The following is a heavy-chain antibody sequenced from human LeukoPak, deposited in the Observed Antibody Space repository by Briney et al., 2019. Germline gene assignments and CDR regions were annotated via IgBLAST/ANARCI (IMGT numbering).Heavy chain of an antibody. J-gene: IGHJ4*02. CDR1: ADSISSRY. D-gene: IGHD3-22*01. Sequence: SETLSLTCTVSADSISSRYCSWIRQPPGKGLEWIGYIHYSGRTNYNPSLKSRVTISVDTSKKQFSLKLKSVTAADTAVYYCAILHYVSSGSNFDYWGQGTLVTFSS. CDR3: AILHYVSSGSNFDY. V-gene: IGHV4-59*11. CDR2: IHYSGRT.